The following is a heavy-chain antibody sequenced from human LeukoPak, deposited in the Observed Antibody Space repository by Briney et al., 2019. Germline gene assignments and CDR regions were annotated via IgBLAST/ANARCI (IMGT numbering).Heavy chain of an antibody. J-gene: IGHJ6*03. Sequence: SETLSLTCTVSGGSISSSSYYWGWIRQPPGKGLEWIGEINHSGSTIYKPSLKSRVTMSVDTSKNQFSLKLSSVTAADTAVYYCARRLWFGELSRNYYYPYYMDVWGKGTTVTISS. V-gene: IGHV4-39*01. CDR2: INHSGST. D-gene: IGHD3-10*01. CDR3: ARRLWFGELSRNYYYPYYMDV. CDR1: GGSISSSSYY.